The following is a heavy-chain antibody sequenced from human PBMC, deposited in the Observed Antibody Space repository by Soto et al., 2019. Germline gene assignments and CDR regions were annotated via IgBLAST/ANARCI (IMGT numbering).Heavy chain of an antibody. CDR2: INHSGST. J-gene: IGHJ1*01. D-gene: IGHD2-15*01. V-gene: IGHV4-34*01. CDR1: GGSFSGYY. CDR3: ARGRWDIVVVVASRDLFAY. Sequence: LSLTCAVYGGSFSGYYWSWIRQPPGKGLEWIGEINHSGSTNYNPSLKSRVTISVDTSKNQFSLKLSSVTAADTAVYYCARGRWDIVVVVASRDLFAYCGQGTLVPVSS.